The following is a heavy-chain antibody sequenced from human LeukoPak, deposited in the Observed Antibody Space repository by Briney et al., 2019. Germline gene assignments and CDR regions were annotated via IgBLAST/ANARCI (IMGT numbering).Heavy chain of an antibody. D-gene: IGHD2-21*02. Sequence: PGGSLRLSCAASGFTLSSYWMHWVRQAPGKGLVWVSRINSDGSSTSYADSVKGRFTISRDNAKNTLYLQMNSLRAEDTAVYYCARVGAYCGGDCYIFDYWGQGTLVTVSS. CDR2: INSDGSST. J-gene: IGHJ4*02. V-gene: IGHV3-74*01. CDR1: GFTLSSYW. CDR3: ARVGAYCGGDCYIFDY.